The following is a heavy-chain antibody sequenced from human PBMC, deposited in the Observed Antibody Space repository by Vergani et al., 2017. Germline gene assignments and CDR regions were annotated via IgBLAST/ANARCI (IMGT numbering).Heavy chain of an antibody. Sequence: QVQLQESGPGLVEPSETLSLTCAVSGYSIRNGYYWGWIRQPPGKGLEWIGSIYHSGSTHYNPSLKSRVTISVDTSKNDFSLKVTSVTAADTAVYYCARGETRTDWFDPWGQGTLVTVSS. V-gene: IGHV4-38-2*01. CDR1: GYSIRNGYY. CDR3: ARGETRTDWFDP. J-gene: IGHJ5*02. D-gene: IGHD3/OR15-3a*01. CDR2: IYHSGST.